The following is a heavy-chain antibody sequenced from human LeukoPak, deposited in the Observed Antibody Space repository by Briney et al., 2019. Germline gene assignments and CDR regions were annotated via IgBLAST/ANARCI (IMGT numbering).Heavy chain of an antibody. J-gene: IGHJ6*02. Sequence: ASVKVSCKVSGYTLTEMTIHWVRQAPGGALEWMGGFDPEDGETVYAPKFQGRVTMTEDTSADTAYMELSSLRSEDTAVHYCTTCLNGAGQPVAIYYYGMDVWGQGTTVTVSS. V-gene: IGHV1-24*01. CDR2: FDPEDGET. CDR1: GYTLTEMT. CDR3: TTCLNGAGQPVAIYYYGMDV. D-gene: IGHD2-2*01.